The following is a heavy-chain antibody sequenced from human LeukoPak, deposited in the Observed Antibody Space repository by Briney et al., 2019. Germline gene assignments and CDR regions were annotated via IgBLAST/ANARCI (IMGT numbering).Heavy chain of an antibody. CDR1: GYTFTSYD. V-gene: IGHV1-8*03. Sequence: ASVKVSCKASGYTFTSYDINWVRQATGQGLEGMGWMNPNSGNTGYAQKFQGRVTITRNTSISTAYMELSSLGSEDTAVYYCARSPAADQVWFDPWGQGTLVTVSS. D-gene: IGHD6-13*01. J-gene: IGHJ5*02. CDR3: ARSPAADQVWFDP. CDR2: MNPNSGNT.